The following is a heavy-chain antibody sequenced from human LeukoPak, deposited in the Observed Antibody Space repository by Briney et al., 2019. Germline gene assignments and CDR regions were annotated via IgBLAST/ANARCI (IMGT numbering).Heavy chain of an antibody. V-gene: IGHV1-8*01. J-gene: IGHJ2*01. Sequence: ASVKVSCKASGYTFTSYDINWVRQATGQGLEWMGWMNPNSGGTNYAQKFQGRVTMTTDTSTSTAYMELRSLRSDDTAVYYCARDPRITMVRGVSPPYWYFDLWGRGTLVTVSS. D-gene: IGHD3-10*01. CDR2: MNPNSGGT. CDR1: GYTFTSYD. CDR3: ARDPRITMVRGVSPPYWYFDL.